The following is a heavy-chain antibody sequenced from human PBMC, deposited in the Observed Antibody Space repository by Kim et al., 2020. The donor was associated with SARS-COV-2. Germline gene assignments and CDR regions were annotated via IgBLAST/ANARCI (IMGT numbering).Heavy chain of an antibody. Sequence: GGSLRLSCAASGFTFSSYAMSWVRQAPGKGLEWVSAISGSGGSTYYADSVKGRFTISRDNSKNTLYLQMNSLRAEDTAVYYCATATYYYDSSGYYGGYYFDYWGQRALVTVSS. V-gene: IGHV3-23*01. J-gene: IGHJ4*02. CDR2: ISGSGGST. CDR3: ATATYYYDSSGYYGGYYFDY. CDR1: GFTFSSYA. D-gene: IGHD3-22*01.